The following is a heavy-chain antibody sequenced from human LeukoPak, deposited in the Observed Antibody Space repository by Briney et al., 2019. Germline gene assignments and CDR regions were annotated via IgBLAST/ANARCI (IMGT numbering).Heavy chain of an antibody. CDR3: ARQGRQDFWSKDFDY. J-gene: IGHJ4*02. CDR2: IYPGDSDT. CDR1: GYSFTSYW. Sequence: GESLKISCKGSGYSFTSYWIGWVRQMPGKGPEWMGIIYPGDSDTRYSPSFQGQVTISADKSISTAYLQWSSLKASDTAMYYCARQGRQDFWSKDFDYWGQGTLVTVSS. D-gene: IGHD3-3*01. V-gene: IGHV5-51*01.